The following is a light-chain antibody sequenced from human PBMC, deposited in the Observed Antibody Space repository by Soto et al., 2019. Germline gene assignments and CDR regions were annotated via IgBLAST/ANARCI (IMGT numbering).Light chain of an antibody. V-gene: IGKV1-33*01. CDR3: TQYDDLPLP. CDR1: QDVSNY. J-gene: IGKJ4*01. Sequence: RMSKSPASVSASKEDRVTIPCQASQDVSNYLNWYQQKPGKAPKLLIYDASNLDTGVPSRFSGSGSGTDFTFTISSLQAEDIATYYCTQYDDLPLPFGGGTKVDIK. CDR2: DAS.